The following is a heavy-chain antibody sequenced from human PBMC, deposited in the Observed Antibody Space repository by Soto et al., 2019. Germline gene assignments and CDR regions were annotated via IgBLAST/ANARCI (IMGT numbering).Heavy chain of an antibody. CDR1: GYSISIGYY. Sequence: SSETLSLTCAVSGYSISIGYYWGWLRQPPGKGLEWIATIYHSGSIFHNPSLKRRVTISVDTSKNPFSLKLRSVTAADTAVYYCAVGYCGSASCSREYFQHWGQGTLVTVSS. V-gene: IGHV4-38-2*01. CDR2: IYHSGSI. J-gene: IGHJ1*01. CDR3: AVGYCGSASCSREYFQH. D-gene: IGHD2-2*01.